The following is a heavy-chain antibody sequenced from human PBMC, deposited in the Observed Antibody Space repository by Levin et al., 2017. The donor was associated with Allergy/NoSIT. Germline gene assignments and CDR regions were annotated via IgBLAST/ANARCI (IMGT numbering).Heavy chain of an antibody. D-gene: IGHD3-3*01. Sequence: GGSLRLSCAASGFTFSSYAMSWVRQAPGKGLEWVSAISGSGGSTYYADSVKGRFTISRDNSKNTLYLQMNSLRAEDTAVYYCAKDLYYDFWSGYYSPENAFDIWGQGTMVTVSS. CDR3: AKDLYYDFWSGYYSPENAFDI. V-gene: IGHV3-23*01. CDR2: ISGSGGST. CDR1: GFTFSSYA. J-gene: IGHJ3*02.